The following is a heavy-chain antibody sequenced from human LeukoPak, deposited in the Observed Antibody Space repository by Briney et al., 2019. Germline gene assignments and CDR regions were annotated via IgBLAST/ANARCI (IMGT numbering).Heavy chain of an antibody. CDR3: EKDARRTSGWYFFDY. CDR2: ISDSGSGT. V-gene: IGHV3-23*01. CDR1: GFVFSSQA. D-gene: IGHD6-19*01. J-gene: IGHJ4*02. Sequence: GGSLRLSCAASGFVFSSQAVGWVRQAPGKGLEWVSVISDSGSGTYYADSVKGRFTISRDNPRNTLFLQMNSLMAQDTAVYSCEKDARRTSGWYFFDYWGQGTLVTVSS.